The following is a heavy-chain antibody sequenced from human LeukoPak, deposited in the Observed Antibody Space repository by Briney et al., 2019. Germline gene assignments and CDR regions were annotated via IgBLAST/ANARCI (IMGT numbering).Heavy chain of an antibody. Sequence: SETLSLTCTVAGGSISIHYWSWIRQPPGKGLEWIGYIYYSGSTNYNPSLKSRVTISVDTSKNQFSLKLSSVTAADTAVYYCARAPLRDSGSYSTYFDYWGQGTLVTVSS. CDR3: ARAPLRDSGSYSTYFDY. D-gene: IGHD1-26*01. V-gene: IGHV4-59*11. CDR1: GGSISIHY. J-gene: IGHJ4*02. CDR2: IYYSGST.